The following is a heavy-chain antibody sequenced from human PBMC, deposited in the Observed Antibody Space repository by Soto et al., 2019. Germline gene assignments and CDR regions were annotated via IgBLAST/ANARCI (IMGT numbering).Heavy chain of an antibody. CDR1: GYNFNACG. J-gene: IGHJ4*02. D-gene: IGHD4-17*01. Sequence: QVEVVQSGPEVKKPGASVKVSCKASGYNFNACGISWVRQAPGQGLEWMGWISSHTGNTNYAQNLQARVTMTTDTATTTVYMELRSRTSDDTAGYYCARDCGTAVTIHYLDFWGPGGLVTVSS. V-gene: IGHV1-18*01. CDR3: ARDCGTAVTIHYLDF. CDR2: ISSHTGNT.